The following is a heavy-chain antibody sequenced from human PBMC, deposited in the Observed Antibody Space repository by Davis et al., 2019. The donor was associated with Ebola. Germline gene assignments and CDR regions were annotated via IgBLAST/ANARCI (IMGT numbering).Heavy chain of an antibody. J-gene: IGHJ5*02. V-gene: IGHV1-8*02. Sequence: ASVKVSCKASGYTFTGYYMHWVRQVAGQGLEWMGWMNPNSGHTGYAQKFQGRITMTRNTSISTAYMDLSSLRSDDTAVYYCARTKSHRWGSTSSWFDPWGQGTLVTVSS. CDR2: MNPNSGHT. CDR3: ARTKSHRWGSTSSWFDP. D-gene: IGHD6-6*01. CDR1: GYTFTGYY.